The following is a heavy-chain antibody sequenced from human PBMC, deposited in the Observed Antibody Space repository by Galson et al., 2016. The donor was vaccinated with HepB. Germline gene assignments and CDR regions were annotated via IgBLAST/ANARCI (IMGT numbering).Heavy chain of an antibody. D-gene: IGHD2-2*02. CDR3: AKVEGFYNDMDF. CDR1: GGSVSSASHY. V-gene: IGHV4-61*01. J-gene: IGHJ6*02. Sequence: LSLTCTVSGGSVSSASHYWSWARQPTGKGLEWIGYISDSESTNYNPSLKGRVTISLDRSKNQFSLRLNSVIAADTAVYYCAKVEGFYNDMDFWGQGTTVT. CDR2: ISDSEST.